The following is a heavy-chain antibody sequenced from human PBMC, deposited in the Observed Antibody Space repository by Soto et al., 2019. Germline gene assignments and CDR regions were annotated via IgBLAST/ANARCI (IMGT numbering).Heavy chain of an antibody. D-gene: IGHD6-6*01. CDR1: GGTFSSYA. Sequence: QVQLVQSGAEVKKPGSSVKVSCKASGGTFSSYAISWVRQAPGQGLEWMGGIIPIFGTANYAQKFQGRVTITADESTSTAYMELSSLRSEDTAVYYCARGLAARRIYYYYGMDVWGQGTTVTVSS. V-gene: IGHV1-69*01. CDR3: ARGLAARRIYYYYGMDV. CDR2: IIPIFGTA. J-gene: IGHJ6*02.